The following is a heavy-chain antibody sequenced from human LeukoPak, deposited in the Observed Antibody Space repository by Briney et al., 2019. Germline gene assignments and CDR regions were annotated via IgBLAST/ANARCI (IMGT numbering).Heavy chain of an antibody. V-gene: IGHV3-23*01. CDR2: LGGSGGAT. Sequence: GRSLRLSCAASGFTFSNYAMAWVRQAPGQGMGWGSILGGSGGATYYAVSVKGRFTISRDNSENTLFLQMNNLGAEDTALYYCAKKRVIATPDAIDWYFDLWGRGTLVTVSS. CDR1: GFTFSNYA. J-gene: IGHJ2*01. D-gene: IGHD6-6*01. CDR3: AKKRVIATPDAIDWYFDL.